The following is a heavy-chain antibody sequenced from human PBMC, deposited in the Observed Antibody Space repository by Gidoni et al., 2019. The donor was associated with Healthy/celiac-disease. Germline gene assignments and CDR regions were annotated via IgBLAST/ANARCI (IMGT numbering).Heavy chain of an antibody. D-gene: IGHD6-19*01. CDR2: INPNSGGT. Sequence: QVQLVQSGAEVKKPWASVKVSCTASGYTFTGSYMHWVRQAPGQGLEWMGRINPNSGGTNYAQKFQGRVTMTRETSISTAYMELSRLRSDDTAVYYCARGIRAVAGTILLFDYWGQGTLVTVSS. V-gene: IGHV1-2*06. CDR3: ARGIRAVAGTILLFDY. J-gene: IGHJ4*02. CDR1: GYTFTGSY.